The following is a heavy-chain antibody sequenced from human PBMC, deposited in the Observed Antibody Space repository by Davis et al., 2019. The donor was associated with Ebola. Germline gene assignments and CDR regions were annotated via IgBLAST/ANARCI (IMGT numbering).Heavy chain of an antibody. J-gene: IGHJ4*02. V-gene: IGHV3-48*04. D-gene: IGHD2-2*01. CDR1: GSTSTIYS. CDR3: AAGHYSNPNG. CDR2: ISSGSSTI. Sequence: PGRSLRPSCPPLGSTSTIYSMDWARQAPGRGLEWDSYISSGSSTIYYGDSVKGRFSISRDNSKNTLYFQMNSLRGEETAVYYCAAGHYSNPNGWGQGTLVTVSS.